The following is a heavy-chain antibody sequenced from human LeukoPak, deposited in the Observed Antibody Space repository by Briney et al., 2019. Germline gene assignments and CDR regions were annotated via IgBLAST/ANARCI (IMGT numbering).Heavy chain of an antibody. CDR3: ARVIRGYSYGYDYYYYYMDV. Sequence: PGGSLRLSCAASGFTFSSYWMSWGRQAPGKGLEWVANIKQDGSEKYHVYSVKGRFTISRDNAKNSLNLQMNSLRAEDTAVYYCARVIRGYSYGYDYYYYYMDVWGKGTTVTVSS. CDR1: GFTFSSYW. D-gene: IGHD5-18*01. J-gene: IGHJ6*03. CDR2: IKQDGSEK. V-gene: IGHV3-7*01.